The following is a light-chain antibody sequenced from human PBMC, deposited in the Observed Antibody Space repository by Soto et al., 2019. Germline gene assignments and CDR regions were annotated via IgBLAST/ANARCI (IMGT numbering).Light chain of an antibody. CDR2: GAS. V-gene: IGKV3-11*01. CDR1: QRVSRF. J-gene: IGKJ4*01. Sequence: EIVLTKSPATLSLSPGEGAALSCRASQRVSRFLAWYQQKPGQAPRLLIYGASNRATGIPTRFSGSGSGTDFTLTISSLEAEDFALYYCHQRSTWPLTFGGGTKVEIK. CDR3: HQRSTWPLT.